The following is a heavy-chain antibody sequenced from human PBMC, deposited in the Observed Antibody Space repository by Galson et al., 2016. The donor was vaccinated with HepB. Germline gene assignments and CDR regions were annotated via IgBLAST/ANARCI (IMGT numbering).Heavy chain of an antibody. V-gene: IGHV4-34*01. J-gene: IGHJ6*02. D-gene: IGHD3-3*01. CDR1: GGSLSGFC. CDR2: INHSGST. Sequence: SETLSLTCAVYGGSLSGFCWSWVRQPPGKGLEWIGEINHSGSTKYNPSLQSRVIISLETSRNQFSLKLSSVTAADTAVYYCARGLRNDFWSGYYYGMDVWGHGTTVTVSS. CDR3: ARGLRNDFWSGYYYGMDV.